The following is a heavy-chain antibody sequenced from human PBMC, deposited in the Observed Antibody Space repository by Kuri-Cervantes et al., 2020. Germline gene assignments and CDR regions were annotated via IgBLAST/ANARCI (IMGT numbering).Heavy chain of an antibody. Sequence: GGSLRLCCAASGFTFSSYSMNWVRQAPGKGLEWVSYISSSSSTIYYADSVKGRFTISRDNSKNTLYLQMNSLRAEDTAVYYCASMVRGVIIMEYYFGYWGQGTLVTVSS. V-gene: IGHV3-48*01. CDR2: ISSSSSTI. J-gene: IGHJ4*02. D-gene: IGHD3-10*01. CDR3: ASMVRGVIIMEYYFGY. CDR1: GFTFSSYS.